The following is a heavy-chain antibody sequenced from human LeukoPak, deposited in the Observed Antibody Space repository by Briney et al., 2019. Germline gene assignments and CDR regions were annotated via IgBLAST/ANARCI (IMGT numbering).Heavy chain of an antibody. D-gene: IGHD2-2*01. V-gene: IGHV3-23*01. Sequence: GGSLRLSCTASGFTVSSNYMSWARQAPGKGLEWVSGISGSGGSTYYADSVKGRFTISRDNSKNTLYLKMNSLRAEDTAVYYCAKGPQSTYYYYMDVWDKGTTVTVSS. CDR1: GFTVSSNY. J-gene: IGHJ6*03. CDR3: AKGPQSTYYYYMDV. CDR2: ISGSGGST.